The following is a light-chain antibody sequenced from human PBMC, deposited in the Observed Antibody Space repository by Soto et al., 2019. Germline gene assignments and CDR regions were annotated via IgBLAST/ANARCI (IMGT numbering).Light chain of an antibody. Sequence: QSALTQPASVSGSPGQSITISCTGTSSDVWSYNLVSWYQQHPGKAPKLMIYEGSKRPSGVSNRFSGSKSGNTASLTISGLQAEDEADYYCCSYAGSSLGVFGGGTKLTVL. CDR1: SSDVWSYNL. CDR2: EGS. CDR3: CSYAGSSLGV. V-gene: IGLV2-23*01. J-gene: IGLJ2*01.